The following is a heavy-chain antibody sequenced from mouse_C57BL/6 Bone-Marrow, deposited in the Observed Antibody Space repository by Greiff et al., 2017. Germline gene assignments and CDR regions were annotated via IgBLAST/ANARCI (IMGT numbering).Heavy chain of an antibody. CDR1: GFSFSDFY. CDR3: ARDPYDYGSSYWYFDV. D-gene: IGHD1-1*01. J-gene: IGHJ1*03. V-gene: IGHV7-1*01. Sequence: EVKLVESGGGLVPSGRSLRLSCATSGFSFSDFYMEWVRQAPGKGLEWIAASRNKASDYTTEYIASVKGRSIDSSDTYQSILYLQMHALRAEDTAIDYCARDPYDYGSSYWYFDVGGTGTTVTVSS. CDR2: SRNKASDYTT.